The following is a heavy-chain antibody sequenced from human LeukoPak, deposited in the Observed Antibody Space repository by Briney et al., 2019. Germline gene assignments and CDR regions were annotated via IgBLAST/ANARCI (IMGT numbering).Heavy chain of an antibody. J-gene: IGHJ4*02. Sequence: GGSLRLSCAASGFTFSSYSMNWVRQAPGKGLEWVSSISSSSIDIYYTDSVKGRFTTSRDNAKNSLYLQMNRLRAEVTAVYYCARDRDYWNDPYFDYWGQGTLVTVSS. V-gene: IGHV3-21*01. CDR3: ARDRDYWNDPYFDY. CDR1: GFTFSSYS. D-gene: IGHD1-1*01. CDR2: ISSSSIDI.